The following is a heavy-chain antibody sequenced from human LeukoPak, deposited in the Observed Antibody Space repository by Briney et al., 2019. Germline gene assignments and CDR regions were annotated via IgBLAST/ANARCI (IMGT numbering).Heavy chain of an antibody. Sequence: GASVKVSCKASGGTFSSYAISWVRQAPGQGLEWMGRIIPILGIANYAQKFQGRVTITADKSTSTAYMELSSLRSEDTAVYYCASIWNYGYGSFDYWGQGTLVTVSS. CDR1: GGTFSSYA. D-gene: IGHD1-7*01. V-gene: IGHV1-69*04. J-gene: IGHJ4*02. CDR2: IIPILGIA. CDR3: ASIWNYGYGSFDY.